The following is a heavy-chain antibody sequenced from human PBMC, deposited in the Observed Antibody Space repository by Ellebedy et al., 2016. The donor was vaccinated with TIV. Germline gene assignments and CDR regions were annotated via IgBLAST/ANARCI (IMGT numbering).Heavy chain of an antibody. Sequence: AASVKVSCKASGYTFTSYGISWARQAPGQGLEWMGWISPYNGNTKYSQKLQGRVTVTTDTSTSTAYMELRSLRSDDTAVYYCARAHSGGSLYYLDVWGKGTTVTVSS. CDR2: ISPYNGNT. CDR1: GYTFTSYG. D-gene: IGHD2-15*01. CDR3: ARAHSGGSLYYLDV. J-gene: IGHJ6*03. V-gene: IGHV1-18*01.